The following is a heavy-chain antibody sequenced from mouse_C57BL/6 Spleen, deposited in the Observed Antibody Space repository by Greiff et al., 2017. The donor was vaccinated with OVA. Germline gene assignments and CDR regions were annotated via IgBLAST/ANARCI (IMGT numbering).Heavy chain of an antibody. V-gene: IGHV1-15*01. J-gene: IGHJ3*01. CDR3: TSVGLITTVEGAY. CDR2: IDPETGGT. Sequence: VQLQQSGAELVRPGASVTLSCKASGYTFTDYEMHWVKQTPVHGLEWIGAIDPETGGTAYNQKFKGKAILTADKSSSTAYMELRSLTSEDSAVYYCTSVGLITTVEGAYWGQGTLVTVSA. CDR1: GYTFTDYE. D-gene: IGHD1-1*01.